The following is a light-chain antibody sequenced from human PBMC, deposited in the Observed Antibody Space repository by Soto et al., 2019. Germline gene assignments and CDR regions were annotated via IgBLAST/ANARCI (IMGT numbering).Light chain of an antibody. Sequence: CALTQPASVSGSPGQSITISCTGTSSDVGGYNYVSWYQQHPGKAPKLMIYEVSNRPSGVSNRFSGSKSGNTASLTISGLQAEDEADYYCSSYTSSSTLVFGTGTKVTVL. CDR2: EVS. CDR1: SSDVGGYNY. V-gene: IGLV2-14*01. J-gene: IGLJ1*01. CDR3: SSYTSSSTLV.